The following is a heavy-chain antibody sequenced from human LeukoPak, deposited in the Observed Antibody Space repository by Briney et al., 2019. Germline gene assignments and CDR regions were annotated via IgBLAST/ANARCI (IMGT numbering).Heavy chain of an antibody. CDR1: GFTFSTSS. J-gene: IGHJ6*03. Sequence: GGSLRLSCTASGFTFSTSSMNWVRQAPGKGLEWVSYISSSSSTIYYGDSVKGRFTVSRDNAKNSLFLQMNSLRAEDTAVYYCARGAYFEGGYYYMDVWGKGTTVTVSS. CDR2: ISSSSSTI. CDR3: ARGAYFEGGYYYMDV. D-gene: IGHD3-9*01. V-gene: IGHV3-48*04.